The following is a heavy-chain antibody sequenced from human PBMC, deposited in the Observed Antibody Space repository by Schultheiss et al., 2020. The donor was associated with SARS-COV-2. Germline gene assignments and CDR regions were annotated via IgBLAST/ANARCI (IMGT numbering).Heavy chain of an antibody. V-gene: IGHV3-23*01. Sequence: GGSLRLSCAASGFTFSSYSMNWVRQAPGKGLEWVSTLSAAGDNTNYADSVKGRFSISRDTSKNTLYLEMNSVRAEDTAVYYCARDYRGSGYIFGHYYYGMDVWGQGTTVTVSS. D-gene: IGHD3-22*01. CDR2: LSAAGDNT. CDR1: GFTFSSYS. CDR3: ARDYRGSGYIFGHYYYGMDV. J-gene: IGHJ6*02.